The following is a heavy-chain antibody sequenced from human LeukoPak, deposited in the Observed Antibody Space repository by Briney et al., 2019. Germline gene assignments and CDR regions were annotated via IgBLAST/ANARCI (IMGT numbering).Heavy chain of an antibody. CDR3: ARDYHYDSSGYSGY. CDR2: ISSSGSTI. CDR1: GFTVSDYY. D-gene: IGHD3-22*01. Sequence: GSLILSCAASGFTVSDYYMSWIRQAPGKGLEWVSYISSSGSTIYYADSVKGRFTISRDNAKNSLYLQMNSLRAEDTAVYYCARDYHYDSSGYSGYWGQGTLVTVSS. V-gene: IGHV3-11*01. J-gene: IGHJ4*02.